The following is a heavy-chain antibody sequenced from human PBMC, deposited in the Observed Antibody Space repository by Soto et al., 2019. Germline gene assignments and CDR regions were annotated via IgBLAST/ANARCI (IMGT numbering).Heavy chain of an antibody. CDR1: GGTFSSYA. Sequence: QVQLVQSGAEVKKPGSSVKVSCKASGGTFSSYAISWVRQAPGQGLEWMGGIIPIFGTADYAQKFQGRVTITAVESTSPAYIGLSSLRSEDTAVYYCASHSSLRGYCISTSCYGYYYGMDVWGQGTTVTVSS. J-gene: IGHJ6*02. CDR3: ASHSSLRGYCISTSCYGYYYGMDV. CDR2: IIPIFGTA. D-gene: IGHD2-2*01. V-gene: IGHV1-69*12.